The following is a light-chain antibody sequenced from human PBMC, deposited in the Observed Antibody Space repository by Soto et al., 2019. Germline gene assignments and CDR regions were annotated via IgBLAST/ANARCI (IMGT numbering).Light chain of an antibody. CDR1: QSVNTY. Sequence: EIVLTQSPATLSLSPGERGTLSGRASQSVNTYLAWYQQKPGQAPRLLIYDASNRATDIPARFRGSGSGTDFTLTISSLEPEDSAVYYCQQRSNWPITFGQGTRLEIK. J-gene: IGKJ5*01. V-gene: IGKV3-11*01. CDR3: QQRSNWPIT. CDR2: DAS.